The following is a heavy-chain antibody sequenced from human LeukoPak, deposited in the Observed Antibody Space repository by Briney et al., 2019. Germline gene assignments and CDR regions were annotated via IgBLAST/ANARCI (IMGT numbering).Heavy chain of an antibody. CDR3: ARVDNSGYLWDY. D-gene: IGHD3-22*01. V-gene: IGHV3-23*01. Sequence: GGSLRLSCAASGFTFSSYAMSWVRQAPGKGLEWVSAISGSGASTYYADSVKGRFTISRDNSKNSLHLQMSSLRVEDTAIYYCARVDNSGYLWDYWGQGTLVTVSS. CDR1: GFTFSSYA. J-gene: IGHJ4*02. CDR2: ISGSGAST.